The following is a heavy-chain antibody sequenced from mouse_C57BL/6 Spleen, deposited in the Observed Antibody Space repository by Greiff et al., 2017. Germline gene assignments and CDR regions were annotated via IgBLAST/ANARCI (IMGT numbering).Heavy chain of an antibody. Sequence: EVKLQESGPGLVKPSQSLSLTCSVTGYSITSGYYWNWIRQFPGNKLEWMGYISYDGSNNYNPSLKNRISITRDTSKNQFFLKLNSVTTEDTATYYCARTYYSNYGWYFDVWGTGTTVTVSS. V-gene: IGHV3-6*01. CDR1: GYSITSGYY. CDR3: ARTYYSNYGWYFDV. CDR2: ISYDGSN. J-gene: IGHJ1*03. D-gene: IGHD2-5*01.